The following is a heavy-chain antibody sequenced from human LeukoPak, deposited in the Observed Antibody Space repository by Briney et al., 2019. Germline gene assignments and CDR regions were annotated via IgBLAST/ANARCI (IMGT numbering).Heavy chain of an antibody. Sequence: ASVKVSCKASGYTFTSYDINWVRQATGQGLEWMGWMNPNSGNTGYAQKFQGRVTMTRNTSISTAYMELSSLRSEDTAVYYCARVVYYDILTGEYYEYFQHWGQGTLVTVSS. D-gene: IGHD3-9*01. CDR3: ARVVYYDILTGEYYEYFQH. CDR1: GYTFTSYD. J-gene: IGHJ1*01. V-gene: IGHV1-8*01. CDR2: MNPNSGNT.